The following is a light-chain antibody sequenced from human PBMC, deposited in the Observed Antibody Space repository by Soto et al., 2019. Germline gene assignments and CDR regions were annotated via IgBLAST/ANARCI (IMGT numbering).Light chain of an antibody. V-gene: IGKV1-39*01. CDR3: QQSYRTPRT. CDR1: QSISNF. Sequence: DIQMTQSPSFLSASEGDRVTIFCRASQSISNFLHWYQQRPGKAPKLLIYAASKLESGVPSRFGGSGSGTDFTLTISSLQPEDFATYYCQQSYRTPRTFGLGTRVEIK. CDR2: AAS. J-gene: IGKJ1*01.